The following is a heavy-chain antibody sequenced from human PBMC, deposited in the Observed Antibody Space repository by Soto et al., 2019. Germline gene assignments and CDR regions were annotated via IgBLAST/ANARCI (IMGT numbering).Heavy chain of an antibody. CDR1: GYKVSTWHNFTSYW. CDR2: IYLGDSDT. Sequence: PGESLKISCMGSGYKVSTWHNFTSYWIAWVRQLPGEGLEWMGIIYLGDSDTRYSPSFQGQVTISADKSINTVYLQWSSLKASDTATYYCSRVHGSQTAFDHWGQGTLVTVSS. D-gene: IGHD5-12*01. V-gene: IGHV5-51*01. CDR3: SRVHGSQTAFDH. J-gene: IGHJ4*02.